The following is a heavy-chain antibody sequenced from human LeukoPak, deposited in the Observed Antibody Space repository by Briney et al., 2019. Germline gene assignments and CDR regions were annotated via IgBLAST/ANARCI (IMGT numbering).Heavy chain of an antibody. Sequence: ASVKVSCKASGYTFTSYGISWVRQAPGQGLEWMGWISAYNGNTNYAQKLQGRVTMTTDTSTSTAYMELRSLRSDDTAVYYCARDKGRVVVPAAMGFNDAFDIWGQGTMVTVSS. D-gene: IGHD2-2*01. CDR1: GYTFTSYG. CDR2: ISAYNGNT. J-gene: IGHJ3*02. V-gene: IGHV1-18*01. CDR3: ARDKGRVVVPAAMGFNDAFDI.